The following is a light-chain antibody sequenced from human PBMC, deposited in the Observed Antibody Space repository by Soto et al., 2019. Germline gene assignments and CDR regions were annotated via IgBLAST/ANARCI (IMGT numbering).Light chain of an antibody. CDR1: QSINSN. Sequence: EIVLTQSPGTLSLSPGERATLSCRASQSINSNLAWYQQQHGQAPRLLIYAASTRATAVPDRFSGSGSGTDGTITITSLQSDDGEVYFGQQYTDWPITFGQGTRLEIK. V-gene: IGKV3-15*01. J-gene: IGKJ5*01. CDR2: AAS. CDR3: QQYTDWPIT.